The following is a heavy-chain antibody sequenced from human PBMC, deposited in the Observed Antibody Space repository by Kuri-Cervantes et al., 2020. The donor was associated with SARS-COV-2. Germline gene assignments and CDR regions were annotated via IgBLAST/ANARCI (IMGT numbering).Heavy chain of an antibody. Sequence: GESLKISCRVSGYRFTTYWIAWVRQMPGKGLEWMGIIYPGDSATKYSPSFQGQVTISADNYISTAYLQWSSLKASDTAMYYCASLSTVVNLNPDAFDIWGQGTMVTVSS. V-gene: IGHV5-51*01. CDR3: ASLSTVVNLNPDAFDI. CDR2: IYPGDSAT. J-gene: IGHJ3*02. CDR1: GYRFTTYW. D-gene: IGHD4-23*01.